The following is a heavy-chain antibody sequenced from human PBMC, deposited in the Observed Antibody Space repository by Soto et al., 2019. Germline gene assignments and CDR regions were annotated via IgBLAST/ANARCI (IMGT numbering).Heavy chain of an antibody. J-gene: IGHJ4*02. CDR1: GYTFTSYY. Sequence: VASVKVSCKXSGYTFTSYYIHWVRQAPGQGLEWMGWINPITGGTNYAPKFQGRVTMTRDTSITTAYMELSRLRSDDTAVYYCARNYYDSSDRDYLDYWGQGTPVTVSS. V-gene: IGHV1-2*02. CDR2: INPITGGT. D-gene: IGHD3-22*01. CDR3: ARNYYDSSDRDYLDY.